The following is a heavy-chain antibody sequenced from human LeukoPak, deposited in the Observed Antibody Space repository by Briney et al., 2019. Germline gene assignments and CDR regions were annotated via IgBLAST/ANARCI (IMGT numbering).Heavy chain of an antibody. CDR3: ARQGSASSGYYYGRIDYFDY. CDR1: GGSISSSSCY. V-gene: IGHV4-39*01. Sequence: PSETLSLTCTVSGGSISSSSCYWGWIRQPPGKGLEWIGSIYYSGSTYYNPSLKSRVTISVDTSKNQFSLKLSSVTAADTAVYYCARQGSASSGYYYGRIDYFDYWGQGTLVTVSS. D-gene: IGHD3-22*01. J-gene: IGHJ4*02. CDR2: IYYSGST.